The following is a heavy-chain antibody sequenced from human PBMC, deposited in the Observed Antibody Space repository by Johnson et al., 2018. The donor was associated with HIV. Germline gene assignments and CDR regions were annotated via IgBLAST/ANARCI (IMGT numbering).Heavy chain of an antibody. D-gene: IGHD1-14*01. V-gene: IGHV3-23*04. CDR1: EFTFSKFA. J-gene: IGHJ3*02. Sequence: VQLVESGGGVVRPGWSLRLSCAASEFTFSKFAMSWVRQAPGKGLEWVSTISGSGGSTYYADSVKGRFTISRDNSKNTLYLQMNSLRAEDTAVYYCARVGRGLGTDDAFDIWGQGTMVTVSS. CDR2: ISGSGGST. CDR3: ARVGRGLGTDDAFDI.